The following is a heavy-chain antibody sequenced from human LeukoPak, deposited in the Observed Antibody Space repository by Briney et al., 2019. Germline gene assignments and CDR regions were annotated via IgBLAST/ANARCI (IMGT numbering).Heavy chain of an antibody. CDR2: IKEDGSEK. CDR3: ARIMNSSPDY. D-gene: IGHD6-13*01. V-gene: IGHV3-7*01. J-gene: IGHJ4*02. CDR1: GFIFSGAW. Sequence: GGSLRLSCAASGFIFSGAWMSWVRQAPGKGLEWVANIKEDGSEKHYVDSVNGRFTIPRDNAKNSVYLQMNSLRAEDTAVYYCARIMNSSPDYWGQGTLVTVSS.